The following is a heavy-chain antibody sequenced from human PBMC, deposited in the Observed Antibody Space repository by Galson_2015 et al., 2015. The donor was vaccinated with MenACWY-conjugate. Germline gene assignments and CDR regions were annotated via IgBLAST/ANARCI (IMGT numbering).Heavy chain of an antibody. V-gene: IGHV3-66*01. D-gene: IGHD3-3*01. CDR3: ARAPNDFWSGYYPSFYFDY. Sequence: SLRLSCAASGFNVRSNYMSWVRQAPGKGLEWVSVLYSGGDTYYADSVKGRFTISRDNSKNTLYLQMNSQTAEDTAVYYCARAPNDFWSGYYPSFYFDYWGQGTLVTVSS. CDR2: LYSGGDT. J-gene: IGHJ4*02. CDR1: GFNVRSNY.